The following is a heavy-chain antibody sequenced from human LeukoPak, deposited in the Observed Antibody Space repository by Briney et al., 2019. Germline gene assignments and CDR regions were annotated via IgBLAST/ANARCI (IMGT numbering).Heavy chain of an antibody. V-gene: IGHV3-30-3*01. CDR2: VSYDGSDK. CDR1: GFTFSSYV. J-gene: IGHJ1*01. CDR3: ARGDYYDSSGYSQYFQH. D-gene: IGHD3-22*01. Sequence: GGSLRLSCAASGFTFSSYVMHWVRQAPGKGLEWVAVVSYDGSDKFYADSVKGRFTISRDNSKNTLYLQMNSLRAEDTAVYYCARGDYYDSSGYSQYFQHWGQGTLVTVSS.